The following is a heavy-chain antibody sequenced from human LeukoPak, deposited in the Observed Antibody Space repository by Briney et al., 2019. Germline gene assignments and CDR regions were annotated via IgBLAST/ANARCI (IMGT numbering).Heavy chain of an antibody. CDR1: GFTFSSYS. J-gene: IGHJ5*02. CDR3: AKWSTTVVTGLRANWFDP. D-gene: IGHD4-23*01. Sequence: GGSLRLSCAASGFTFSSYSMNWVRQAPGKGLEWVSSISSSSSYIYYADSVKGRFTISRDNAKNSLYLQMNSLRAEDTAVYYCAKWSTTVVTGLRANWFDPWGQGTLVTVSS. V-gene: IGHV3-21*04. CDR2: ISSSSSYI.